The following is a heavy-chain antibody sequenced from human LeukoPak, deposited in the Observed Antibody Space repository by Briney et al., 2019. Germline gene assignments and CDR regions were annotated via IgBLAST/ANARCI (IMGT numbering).Heavy chain of an antibody. CDR1: GGSISDSTYF. J-gene: IGHJ4*02. V-gene: IGHV4-39*01. Sequence: SETLSLTCTVSGGSISDSTYFWGWVRQPPGKGLEYIGTLYFSGHTYYNPSLKSRVTMSVDTSKNQFSLKLNSVTAADTAAYYCARRVSPVTTYIFDYWGQGTLVTVSS. D-gene: IGHD4-11*01. CDR3: ARRVSPVTTYIFDY. CDR2: LYFSGHT.